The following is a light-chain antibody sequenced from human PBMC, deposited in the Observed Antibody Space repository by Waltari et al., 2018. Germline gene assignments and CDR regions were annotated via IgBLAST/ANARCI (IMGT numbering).Light chain of an antibody. CDR3: QRHGTLPGT. V-gene: IGKV3-20*01. Sequence: DIVLTQSQCTASLSPGERFTLPCRPSQSVGSSSLAWYQQKPGEAPRLVIYRASWRATGIPDRFSGSGSGTDFSHTISTLEPEDFAVYCCQRHGTLPGTFGQGTKVEIK. J-gene: IGKJ1*01. CDR2: RAS. CDR1: QSVGSSS.